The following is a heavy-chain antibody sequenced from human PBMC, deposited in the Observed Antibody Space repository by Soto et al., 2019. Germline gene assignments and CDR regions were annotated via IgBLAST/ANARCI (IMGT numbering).Heavy chain of an antibody. J-gene: IGHJ4*02. Sequence: GGSLRLSCAASGSTFSSYWMSWVRQAPGKGLEWVANIKQDGSEKYYVDSVKGRFTISRDNAKNSLYLQMNSLRAEDTAVYYCARDLFRDYYFDYWGQGTLVTVSS. CDR3: ARDLFRDYYFDY. CDR2: IKQDGSEK. CDR1: GSTFSSYW. V-gene: IGHV3-7*01.